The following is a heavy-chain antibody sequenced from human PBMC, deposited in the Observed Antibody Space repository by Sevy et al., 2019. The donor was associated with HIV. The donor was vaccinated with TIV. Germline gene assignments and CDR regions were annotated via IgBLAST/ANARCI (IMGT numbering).Heavy chain of an antibody. J-gene: IGHJ3*01. D-gene: IGHD3-22*01. CDR3: ASLPNNYYDSSGYSGNDAFDV. CDR2: IWNDRSNK. CDR1: GFTFSSYG. Sequence: GGSLRLSCAASGFTFSSYGMHWVRQAPGKGLEWVAVIWNDRSNKHYADSVKGRFTISRDNSKNTPYLQMNSLRADDTAVYYCASLPNNYYDSSGYSGNDAFDVWGQGTMVTVSS. V-gene: IGHV3-33*01.